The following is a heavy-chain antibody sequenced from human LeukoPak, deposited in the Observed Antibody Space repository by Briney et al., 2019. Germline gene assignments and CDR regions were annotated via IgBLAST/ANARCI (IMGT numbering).Heavy chain of an antibody. J-gene: IGHJ4*02. CDR3: ARVSGSWRGYFDY. CDR2: TRNKANGYTT. D-gene: IGHD1-26*01. Sequence: GGSLRLSCAASGFTFSYHYMDWGRQAPGKGLEWVGRTRNKANGYTTEYAAPVKGRFTISRDDSKNSLYLQLNSLKIEDTAVYYCARVSGSWRGYFDYWGQGTLVTVSS. CDR1: GFTFSYHY. V-gene: IGHV3-72*01.